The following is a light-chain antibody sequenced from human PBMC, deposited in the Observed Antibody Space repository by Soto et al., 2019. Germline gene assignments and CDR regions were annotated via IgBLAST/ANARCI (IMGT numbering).Light chain of an antibody. CDR1: QSISSW. V-gene: IGKV1-5*03. Sequence: DIQMTQSPSTQSASVGDRVTITCRASQSISSWLAWYQQKPGKAPKLLIYKASSLESGVPSRFSGSGSGTESTLTISSLQPDDFATYYCQQYNSYSWTFGQGTKVDIK. CDR2: KAS. J-gene: IGKJ1*01. CDR3: QQYNSYSWT.